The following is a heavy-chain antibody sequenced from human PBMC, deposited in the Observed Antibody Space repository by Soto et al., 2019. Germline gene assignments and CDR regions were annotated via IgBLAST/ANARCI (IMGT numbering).Heavy chain of an antibody. V-gene: IGHV3-23*01. J-gene: IGHJ5*02. CDR1: GFTFGSFA. CDR2: ISGSGGST. Sequence: EVQLLESGGGLVQPGGSLRLSCAASGFTFGSFAMSWVRQAPRKGLEWVSSISGSGGSTYYAYSVKGRFTISRDNSQNTLYLQMNSLRADDTAVYYCAKDRTASGALPRFDPWGQGTLVTVSS. CDR3: AKDRTASGALPRFDP. D-gene: IGHD1-26*01.